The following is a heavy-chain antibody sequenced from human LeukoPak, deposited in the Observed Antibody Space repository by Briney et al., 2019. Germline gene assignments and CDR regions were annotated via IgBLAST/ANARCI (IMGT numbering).Heavy chain of an antibody. V-gene: IGHV4-4*07. CDR1: GGSISPYY. CDR3: ARESGTGTTGNYYYYMDL. D-gene: IGHD1-1*01. CDR2: IYTSGNT. J-gene: IGHJ6*03. Sequence: PSETLSLTCTVSGGSISPYYWSWIRQPAGKGLEWIGRIYTSGNTNHNPSLKSRVTMSVDTSKTQFSLQLSSVTAADTAVYYCARESGTGTTGNYYYYMDLWGKGTTVTVSS.